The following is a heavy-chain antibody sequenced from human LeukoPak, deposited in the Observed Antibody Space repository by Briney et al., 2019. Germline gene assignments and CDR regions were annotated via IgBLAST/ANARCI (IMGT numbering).Heavy chain of an antibody. Sequence: ASVKVSCKVSGYTLTELSMHWVRQAPGKGLEWMGGFDPEDGETIYAQKFQGRVTMTEDTSTDTAYMELSSLRSEDTAVYYCATESGAVTTDSGYYYMDVWGKGTTVTVSS. D-gene: IGHD4-11*01. CDR3: ATESGAVTTDSGYYYMDV. V-gene: IGHV1-24*01. CDR2: FDPEDGET. J-gene: IGHJ6*03. CDR1: GYTLTELS.